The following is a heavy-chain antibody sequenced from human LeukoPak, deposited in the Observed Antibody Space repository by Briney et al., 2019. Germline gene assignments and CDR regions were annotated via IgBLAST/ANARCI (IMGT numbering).Heavy chain of an antibody. CDR1: GFTVSSNY. J-gene: IGHJ4*02. D-gene: IGHD3-9*01. V-gene: IGHV3-53*01. Sequence: PGGSLRLSCAASGFTVSSNYMSWVRQAPGKGLEWVSVIYSGGSTYYADSVKGRFTISRYNSKNTLFLQMNSLRAEDTAVYYCAKDDDWGRFNDWGQGTLVTVSS. CDR3: AKDDDWGRFND. CDR2: IYSGGST.